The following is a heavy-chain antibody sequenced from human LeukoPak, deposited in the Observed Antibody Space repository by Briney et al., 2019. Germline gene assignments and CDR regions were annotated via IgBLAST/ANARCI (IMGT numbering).Heavy chain of an antibody. Sequence: SQTLSLTCTVSGGSISSGGYYWSCIRQHPGKTLEWIGYIYYSGSTYYNPSIKSRVTISVDTSKNQFSLKLSSLTAADTAVYYCATAKYPLNWFDPSGQGTLVTVSS. V-gene: IGHV4-31*03. CDR1: GGSISSGGYY. J-gene: IGHJ5*02. D-gene: IGHD6-6*01. CDR3: ATAKYPLNWFDP. CDR2: IYYSGST.